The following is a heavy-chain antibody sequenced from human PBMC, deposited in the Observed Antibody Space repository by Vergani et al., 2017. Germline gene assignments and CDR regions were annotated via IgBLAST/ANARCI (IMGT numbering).Heavy chain of an antibody. D-gene: IGHD5-18*01. Sequence: EVQLVESGGGLVQPGGSLRLSCAASGFTVSSNYMSWVRQAPGKGLEWVSVIYSGGSTYYADSVKGRFTISRDNSKNTLYLQMNSLRAEDTAVYYCARLYHSYGLNYYYYYGMDVWGQGTTVTVSS. CDR1: GFTVSSNY. CDR2: IYSGGST. V-gene: IGHV3-66*02. CDR3: ARLYHSYGLNYYYYYGMDV. J-gene: IGHJ6*02.